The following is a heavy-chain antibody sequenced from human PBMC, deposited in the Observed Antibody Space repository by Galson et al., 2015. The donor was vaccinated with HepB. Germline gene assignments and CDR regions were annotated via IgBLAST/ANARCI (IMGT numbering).Heavy chain of an antibody. J-gene: IGHJ6*03. V-gene: IGHV3-21*01. CDR2: ISSSSSYI. CDR1: GFTFSSYS. Sequence: SLRLSCAASGFTFSSYSMNWVRQAPGKGLEWVSSISSSSSYIYYADSVKGRFTISRDNAKNSLYLQMNSLRAEDTAVYYCARDPGMTTSYYYYYMDVWGKGTTVTVSS. D-gene: IGHD1-1*01. CDR3: ARDPGMTTSYYYYYMDV.